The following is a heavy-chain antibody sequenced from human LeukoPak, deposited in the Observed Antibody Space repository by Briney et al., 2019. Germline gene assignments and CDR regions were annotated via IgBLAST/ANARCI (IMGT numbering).Heavy chain of an antibody. CDR3: ARRDLKGGEVDAFDI. V-gene: IGHV4-4*02. CDR2: IYHSGST. Sequence: SETLSLTCAVSGGSISSSNWWSWVRQPPGKGLEWIGEIYHSGSTNYNPSLKSRVTTSVDKSKNQFSLKLSSVTAADTAVYYCARRDLKGGEVDAFDIWGQGTMVTVSS. J-gene: IGHJ3*02. D-gene: IGHD3-16*01. CDR1: GGSISSSNW.